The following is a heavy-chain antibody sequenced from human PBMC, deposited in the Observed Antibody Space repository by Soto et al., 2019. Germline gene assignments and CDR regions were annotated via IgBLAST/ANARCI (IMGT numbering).Heavy chain of an antibody. CDR1: GGSLKNSG. V-gene: IGHV1-69*01. Sequence: QLELVQSGAEVMEPGSSVKLSCKSSGGSLKNSGINWVRQAPGQGLEWVGGIIPIIGTPNYLQRLQTRVTITADESTNTAVVELGSLRFDDTAIYYCARERDGSGSLSYYFDQWGQGTLVTVSS. J-gene: IGHJ4*02. CDR3: ARERDGSGSLSYYFDQ. D-gene: IGHD3-10*01. CDR2: IIPIIGTP.